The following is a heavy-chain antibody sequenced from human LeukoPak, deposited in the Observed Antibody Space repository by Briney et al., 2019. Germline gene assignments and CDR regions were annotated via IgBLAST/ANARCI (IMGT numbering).Heavy chain of an antibody. CDR1: GGSISSGSYY. V-gene: IGHV4-61*02. CDR3: ARSSRRNSLRVFGVVTKDQYYFDS. Sequence: SETLSLTCTVSGGSISSGSYYWSWIRQPAGKGLEWIGRIYTSGSTNYNPSLKNRVTISVDTSKNQFSLRLSSVTAADTAVYYSARSSRRNSLRVFGVVTKDQYYFDSWGQGTLVTVSS. J-gene: IGHJ4*02. CDR2: IYTSGST. D-gene: IGHD3-3*01.